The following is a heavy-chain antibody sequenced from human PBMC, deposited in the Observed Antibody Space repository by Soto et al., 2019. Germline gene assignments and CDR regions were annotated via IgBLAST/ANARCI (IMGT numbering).Heavy chain of an antibody. Sequence: GESLKISCKGSGYSFTSYWIGWVRQMPGKGLEWMGIIYPGDSDTRYSPSFQGQVTISADKSISTAYLQWSSLKASDTAMYYCARFDIVVVPAAEKGGYYYGMDVWGQGTKVTVSS. CDR2: IYPGDSDT. D-gene: IGHD2-2*01. V-gene: IGHV5-51*01. J-gene: IGHJ6*02. CDR3: ARFDIVVVPAAEKGGYYYGMDV. CDR1: GYSFTSYW.